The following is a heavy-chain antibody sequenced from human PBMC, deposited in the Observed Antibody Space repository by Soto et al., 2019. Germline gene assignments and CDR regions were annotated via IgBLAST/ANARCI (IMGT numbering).Heavy chain of an antibody. D-gene: IGHD4-17*01. CDR3: AREPTVTYTAYFDY. CDR2: IYYCGST. J-gene: IGHJ4*02. CDR1: GGSVSSGSYY. V-gene: IGHV4-61*01. Sequence: QVQLQESGPGLVKPSETLSLTCTVSGGSVSSGSYYWSWIRQPPGKGLEWIGYIYYCGSTNYNPSLTSRVTISVDTSKNQFSLKLSSVTAADTAVYYCAREPTVTYTAYFDYWGQGTLVTVS.